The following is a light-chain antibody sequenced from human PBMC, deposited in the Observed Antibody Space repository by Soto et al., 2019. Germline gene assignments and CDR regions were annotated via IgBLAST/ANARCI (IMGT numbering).Light chain of an antibody. CDR2: GNN. Sequence: QSVLTQPPSASGTPGQRVTISCSGSSSNIGRNIVHWYQQLPGTAPRVLLYGNNQRPSGVPDRFSGSKSGTSASLAISGLRSEDEADYYCAAWDDSLSAVLFGGGTKLTVL. CDR3: AAWDDSLSAVL. CDR1: SSNIGRNI. V-gene: IGLV1-47*01. J-gene: IGLJ2*01.